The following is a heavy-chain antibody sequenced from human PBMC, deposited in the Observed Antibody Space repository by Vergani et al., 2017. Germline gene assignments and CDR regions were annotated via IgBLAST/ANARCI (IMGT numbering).Heavy chain of an antibody. J-gene: IGHJ4*02. D-gene: IGHD3-16*01. V-gene: IGHV3-48*01. CDR2: ISSSSSTI. CDR3: TGGPHRATFGGVVDY. Sequence: EVQLVESGGGLVQPGGSLRLSCAASGFTFSSYSMNWVRQAPGKGLEWVSYISSSSSTIYYADSVKGRFTISRDNAKTSLYLQRNSLGAEDTALYYCTGGPHRATFGGVVDYWGQGTLVTVSS. CDR1: GFTFSSYS.